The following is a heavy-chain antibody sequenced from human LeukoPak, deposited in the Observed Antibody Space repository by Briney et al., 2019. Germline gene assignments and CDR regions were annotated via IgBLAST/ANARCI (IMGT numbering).Heavy chain of an antibody. CDR3: ARGPLRLRFLERRGVFDY. V-gene: IGHV3-7*04. Sequence: PGGSLRLSCAASGFTFSNYWMNWVRQAPGKGLEWVANIKQDGSERYYVDSVRGRFTISRDNAKNSLYLQMNSLRAEDTAVYYCARGPLRLRFLERRGVFDYWGQGTLVTVSS. J-gene: IGHJ4*02. CDR1: GFTFSNYW. D-gene: IGHD3-3*01. CDR2: IKQDGSER.